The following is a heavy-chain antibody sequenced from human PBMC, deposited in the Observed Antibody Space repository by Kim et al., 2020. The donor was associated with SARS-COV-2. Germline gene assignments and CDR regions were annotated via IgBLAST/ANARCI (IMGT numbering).Heavy chain of an antibody. CDR1: GGSLSSSTYY. J-gene: IGHJ5*02. V-gene: IGHV4-39*01. CDR3: ARDRGYPRWGGFDP. Sequence: SETLSLTCTVSGGSLSSSTYYWGWIRQPPGKGLEWIGSIYYSGSTYHNPSLKSRVTISVATSKNPFSLKLSSVTAADTAVYYCARDRGYPRWGGFDPWG. CDR2: IYYSGST. D-gene: IGHD3-22*01.